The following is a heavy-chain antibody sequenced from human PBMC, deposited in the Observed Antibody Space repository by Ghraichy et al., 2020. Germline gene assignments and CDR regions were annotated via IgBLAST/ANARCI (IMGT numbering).Heavy chain of an antibody. CDR1: GFTFSSYS. CDR2: ISSSSSYI. V-gene: IGHV3-21*01. J-gene: IGHJ4*02. CDR3: ARDHRGYSYGSDY. Sequence: GGSLRLSCAASGFTFSSYSMNWVRQAPGKGLEGVSSISSSSSYIYYADSGKGRFTISRDNAKNSLYLQMNSLRAEDTAVYYCARDHRGYSYGSDYWGQGTLVTVSS. D-gene: IGHD5-18*01.